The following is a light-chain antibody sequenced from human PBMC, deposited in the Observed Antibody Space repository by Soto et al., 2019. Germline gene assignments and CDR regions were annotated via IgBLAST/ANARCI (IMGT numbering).Light chain of an antibody. J-gene: IGLJ2*01. V-gene: IGLV1-51*01. CDR1: SSNIGNNY. Sequence: SVLTQPPSVSAAPGQKVTISCSGSSSNIGNNYVSWYQQLPGTAPKLLIYDNDKRPSGIPDRFSGSKSGTSATLDITGLQTGDEADYYCGTWDSSLRIGVFVGGTKLTVL. CDR3: GTWDSSLRIGV. CDR2: DND.